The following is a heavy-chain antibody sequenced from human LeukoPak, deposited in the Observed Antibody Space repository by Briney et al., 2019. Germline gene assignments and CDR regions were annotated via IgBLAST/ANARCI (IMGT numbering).Heavy chain of an antibody. D-gene: IGHD3-9*01. CDR1: GGSVNSNDHY. V-gene: IGHV4-30-4*01. CDR3: ASKEPFYDVLTGYYGGTFDI. CDR2: IYHRGNT. Sequence: SQTLSLTCSVSGGSVNSNDHYWSWIRQSPGRGLEWIGSIYHRGNTYYSPSLESRVSMSMDVPRNQFSLQMNSVTAADTAVYYCASKEPFYDVLTGYYGGTFDIWGQGTMVTVSS. J-gene: IGHJ3*02.